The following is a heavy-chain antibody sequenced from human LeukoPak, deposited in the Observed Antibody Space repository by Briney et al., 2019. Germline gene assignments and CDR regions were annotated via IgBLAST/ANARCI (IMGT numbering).Heavy chain of an antibody. V-gene: IGHV3-53*01. CDR3: ATPERSDTSGYFY. CDR1: GFTVSSNY. Sequence: GGSLRLSCTVSGFTVSSNYMTWVRQAPGKGLEWVSVIYSDGTTYNADSVKGRFTISRDNSKNTLYLQINSLRAEDTAVYYCATPERSDTSGYFYWGQGTLVTVSS. CDR2: IYSDGTT. D-gene: IGHD3-22*01. J-gene: IGHJ4*02.